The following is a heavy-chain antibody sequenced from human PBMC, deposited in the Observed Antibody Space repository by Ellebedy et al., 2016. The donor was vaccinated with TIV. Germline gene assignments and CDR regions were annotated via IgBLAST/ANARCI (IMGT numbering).Heavy chain of an antibody. V-gene: IGHV3-7*01. J-gene: IGHJ6*01. CDR2: IKQDGSVK. D-gene: IGHD5-12*01. CDR3: ARIEGQKVARTGGYYYGMDV. CDR1: GFTVSSNY. Sequence: GGSLRLSCAASGFTVSSNYMSWVRQAPGKGLEWVANIKQDGSVKHYVDSVKGRFTISRDNAKNSVYLQMDSLRAEDTALYYCARIEGQKVARTGGYYYGMDVWGQGTTVTVSS.